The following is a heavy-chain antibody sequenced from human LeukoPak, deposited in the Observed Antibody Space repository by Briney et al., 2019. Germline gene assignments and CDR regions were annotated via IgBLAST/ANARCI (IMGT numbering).Heavy chain of an antibody. CDR1: GGSISSYY. D-gene: IGHD2-2*01. CDR2: IYYSGST. J-gene: IGHJ2*01. CDR3: ARRVVDSRWYFDV. Sequence: SETLSLTCTVSGGSISSYYWSWIRQPPGKGLEWIGIIYYSGSTNYNPSLKSRVTISVDTSKNQFSLELRSVTAADTAVYYCARRVVDSRWYFDVWGRGTLITVSS. V-gene: IGHV4-59*01.